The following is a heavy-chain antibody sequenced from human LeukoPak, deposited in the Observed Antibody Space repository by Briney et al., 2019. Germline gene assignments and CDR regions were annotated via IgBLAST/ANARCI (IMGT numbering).Heavy chain of an antibody. D-gene: IGHD1-14*01. CDR3: ARLSGASGEPVSFFGLDV. V-gene: IGHV4-59*08. J-gene: IGHJ6*02. CDR1: GGSISSYY. CDR2: IYYSGST. Sequence: PSETLSLTCTVSGGSISSYYWSWIRQPPGKGLEWIGHIYYSGSTKYNPSLKSRVTISVDTSKQQFSLRLSSVSAADTAVYFCARLSGASGEPVSFFGLDVWGQGTTVTVSS.